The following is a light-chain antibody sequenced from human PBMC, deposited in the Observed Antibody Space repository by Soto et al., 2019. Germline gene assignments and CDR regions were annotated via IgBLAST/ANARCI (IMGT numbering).Light chain of an antibody. CDR2: GAS. V-gene: IGKV3-15*01. J-gene: IGKJ1*01. CDR1: QNLRSS. CDR3: QQYNIWPQT. Sequence: VMTQSPATLSVSPWERATLSCRASQNLRSSLAWYQQKPGQAPRLLIYGASTRATGIPARFGGSGSGTEFTLTISSLQSEDFAVYFCQQYNIWPQTFGQGTKVDIK.